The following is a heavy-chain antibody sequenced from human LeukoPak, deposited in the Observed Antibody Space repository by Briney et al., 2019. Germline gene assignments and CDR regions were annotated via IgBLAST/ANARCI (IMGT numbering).Heavy chain of an antibody. CDR2: INPNSGGT. Sequence: ASVKVSCKASGYTFTSYGITWVRQAPGQGLEWMGWINPNSGGTNYAQKFQGRVTMTRDTSTNTAYMELSRLRSDDTAVYYCARGNTIIVMVTLFDYWGQGTLVTDSS. V-gene: IGHV1-2*02. J-gene: IGHJ4*02. CDR3: ARGNTIIVMVTLFDY. D-gene: IGHD3-22*01. CDR1: GYTFTSYG.